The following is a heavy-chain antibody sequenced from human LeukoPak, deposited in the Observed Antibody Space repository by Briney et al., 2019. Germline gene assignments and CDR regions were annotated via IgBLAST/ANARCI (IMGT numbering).Heavy chain of an antibody. D-gene: IGHD1-26*01. J-gene: IGHJ4*02. CDR1: GGSFSGYY. CDR3: ARVSVWELHGAFDY. Sequence: NPSETLSLTCAVYGGSFSGYYWSWIRQPPGKGLEWIGEINHSGSTNYNPSLKSRVTISVDTSKNQFSLKLSSVTAADTAVYYCARVSVWELHGAFDYWGQGTLVTVSS. CDR2: INHSGST. V-gene: IGHV4-34*01.